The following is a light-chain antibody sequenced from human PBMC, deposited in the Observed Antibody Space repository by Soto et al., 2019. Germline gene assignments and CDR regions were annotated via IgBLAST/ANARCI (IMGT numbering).Light chain of an antibody. Sequence: QAVVTQSPSASASLGASVKLTCTLSSGHTTYAIAWYQQQPKKGPRYLIKVNSDGSHTKGDGIPDRFSGSSSGAERYLTISSLQSEDEADYYCQTWGTGIVFGGGTKLTVL. V-gene: IGLV4-69*01. CDR2: VNSDGSH. CDR3: QTWGTGIV. CDR1: SGHTTYA. J-gene: IGLJ2*01.